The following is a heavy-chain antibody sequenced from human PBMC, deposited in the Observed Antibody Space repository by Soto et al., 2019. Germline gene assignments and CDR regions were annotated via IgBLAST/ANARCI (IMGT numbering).Heavy chain of an antibody. J-gene: IGHJ6*02. CDR1: GYSFASYW. Sequence: PGESLKIYCQGSGYSFASYWIGWVRQMPGRDLDWMGIIYPGDSDNRYSPSFQGQVTISADKSLRTAYLQWTSLKASDTALYFCAGTRAFTRGCYDDGMDVWGQGTTVTVSS. CDR3: AGTRAFTRGCYDDGMDV. D-gene: IGHD5-12*01. V-gene: IGHV5-51*01. CDR2: IYPGDSDN.